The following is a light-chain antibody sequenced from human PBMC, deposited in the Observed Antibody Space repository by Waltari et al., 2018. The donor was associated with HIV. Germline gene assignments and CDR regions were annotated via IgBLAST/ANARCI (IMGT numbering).Light chain of an antibody. CDR2: GAS. Sequence: DIVLTQSPGTLSLSPGERATPSCRASQSVSSRYLAWYQQKPGQAPRLLIYGASSRATGIPDRFGGSVSGTDFALTISRLEPEDFAVYYCQQYGSSPPFTFGPGTKVDIK. CDR1: QSVSSRY. V-gene: IGKV3-20*01. J-gene: IGKJ3*01. CDR3: QQYGSSPPFT.